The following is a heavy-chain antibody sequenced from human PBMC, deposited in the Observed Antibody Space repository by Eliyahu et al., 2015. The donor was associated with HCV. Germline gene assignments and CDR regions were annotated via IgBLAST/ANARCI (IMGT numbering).Heavy chain of an antibody. Sequence: EVQLLESGGGLVQPGGSLTLSCAASGFTFNPFDMTWVRQAPGKGLEWVSLIRGRDSSTHYADFVKGRFSISKDNSKNTLYLQMNSLRVEDTAIYFCVKGAWLDYWGQGTLVTVSS. CDR3: VKGAWLDY. J-gene: IGHJ4*02. D-gene: IGHD5-12*01. CDR1: GFTFNPFD. V-gene: IGHV3-23*01. CDR2: IRGRDSST.